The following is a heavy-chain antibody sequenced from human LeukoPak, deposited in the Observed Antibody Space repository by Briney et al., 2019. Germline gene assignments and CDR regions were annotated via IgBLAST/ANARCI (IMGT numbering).Heavy chain of an antibody. D-gene: IGHD5-24*01. J-gene: IGHJ4*02. CDR3: ARDRDYRFDC. Sequence: ASVKVSCKASGYTFTDNGISWVRQAPGEGLEWMGWISANSGNTIFVQKFQGRASMTTDTSSSTAYMELRSLRSDDTAIYYCARDRDYRFDCWGQGTLVTVPS. CDR1: GYTFTDNG. CDR2: ISANSGNT. V-gene: IGHV1-18*01.